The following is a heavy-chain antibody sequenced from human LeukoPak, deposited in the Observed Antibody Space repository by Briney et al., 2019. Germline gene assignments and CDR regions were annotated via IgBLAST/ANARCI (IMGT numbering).Heavy chain of an antibody. V-gene: IGHV3-53*01. D-gene: IGHD6-13*01. Sequence: PGGSLRLSCAASGFTVSSNYMSWVRQAPGKGLEWVSVIYSGGSTYYADSVKGRFTISRDNAKNSLYLQMNSLRAEDTALYYCAREASSSWYYWFDPWGQGTLVTVSS. J-gene: IGHJ5*02. CDR2: IYSGGST. CDR3: AREASSSWYYWFDP. CDR1: GFTVSSNY.